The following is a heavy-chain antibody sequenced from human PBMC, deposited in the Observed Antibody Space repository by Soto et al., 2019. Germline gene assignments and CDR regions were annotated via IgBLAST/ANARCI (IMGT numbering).Heavy chain of an antibody. J-gene: IGHJ5*02. D-gene: IGHD3-22*01. CDR1: GFTFSSYA. V-gene: IGHV3-23*01. CDR3: AKDPLGIDSSGSNWFDP. CDR2: ISGSGGST. Sequence: PGGSLRLSCAASGFTFSSYAMSWVRQAPGKGLEWVSAISGSGGSTYYADSVKGRFTISRDNSENTLYLQMNSLRAEDTAVYYCAKDPLGIDSSGSNWFDPWGQGTLVTVSS.